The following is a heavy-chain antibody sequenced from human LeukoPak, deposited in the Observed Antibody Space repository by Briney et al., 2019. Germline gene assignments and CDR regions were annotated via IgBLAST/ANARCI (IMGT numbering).Heavy chain of an antibody. Sequence: GGSLRLSCAASGFTFSDYAMSWVRQAPGKGLEWVSTISNSGGYTFLADSVKGRFTISRDNSKNTIYLQMNSLRAEDTAVYYCARREPQAAAAGIVYWGQGTLVTVSS. V-gene: IGHV3-23*01. J-gene: IGHJ4*02. CDR2: ISNSGGYT. CDR1: GFTFSDYA. CDR3: ARREPQAAAAGIVY. D-gene: IGHD6-13*01.